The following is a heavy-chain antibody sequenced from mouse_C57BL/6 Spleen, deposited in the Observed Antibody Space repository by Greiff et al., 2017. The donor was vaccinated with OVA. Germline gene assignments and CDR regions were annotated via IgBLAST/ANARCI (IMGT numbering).Heavy chain of an antibody. CDR2: ISGGGGNT. Sequence: EVKLEESGGGLVKPGGSLKLSCAASGFTFSSYTMSWVRQTPEKRLEWVATISGGGGNTYYPDSVKGRFTISRDNAKNTLYLQMSSLRSEDTALYYCARQGPYGNYYYFDYWGQGTTLTVSS. CDR1: GFTFSSYT. V-gene: IGHV5-9*01. CDR3: ARQGPYGNYYYFDY. D-gene: IGHD2-1*01. J-gene: IGHJ2*01.